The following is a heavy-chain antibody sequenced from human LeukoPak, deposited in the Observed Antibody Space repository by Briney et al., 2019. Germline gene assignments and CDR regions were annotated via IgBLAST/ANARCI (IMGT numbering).Heavy chain of an antibody. J-gene: IGHJ4*02. CDR1: GYTFTGYY. CDR3: ATKYSGSYYSFFDY. CDR2: INPNSGGT. V-gene: IGHV1-2*02. Sequence: ASVKVSCKASGYTFTGYYMHWVRQAPGQGLEWMGWINPNSGGTNYAQKFQGRVTMTRDTSISTAYMELSRLRSDDTAVYYRATKYSGSYYSFFDYWGQGTLVTVSS. D-gene: IGHD1-26*01.